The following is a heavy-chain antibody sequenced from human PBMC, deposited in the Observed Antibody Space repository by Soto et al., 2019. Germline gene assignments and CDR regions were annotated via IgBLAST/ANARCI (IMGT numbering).Heavy chain of an antibody. V-gene: IGHV3-21*01. CDR1: GFTFSSYS. Sequence: EVQLVESGGGLVKPGGSLRLSCAASGFTFSSYSMNWVRQAPGKGLEWVSSISSSSSYIYYADSVKGRFTISRDNAKNSLYLQMNSLRAEDTAVHYCARDYRPSSPVDRNFDYWGQGTLVTVSS. D-gene: IGHD2-2*01. CDR2: ISSSSSYI. CDR3: ARDYRPSSPVDRNFDY. J-gene: IGHJ4*02.